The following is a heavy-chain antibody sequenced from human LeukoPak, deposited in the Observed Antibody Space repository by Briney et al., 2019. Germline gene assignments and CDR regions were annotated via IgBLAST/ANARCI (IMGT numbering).Heavy chain of an antibody. V-gene: IGHV3-23*01. J-gene: IGHJ4*02. CDR2: ISGTGATT. D-gene: IGHD3-10*01. CDR1: GFTFDDYE. Sequence: GGSLRLSCAASGFTFDDYEMSWVRQAPGKGLEWVSTISGTGATTYYADSVRGRFTISRDNSKKTLYLQMNSLRAEDTAVYYCANLGSGELFAVPYDYWGQGTLVTVSS. CDR3: ANLGSGELFAVPYDY.